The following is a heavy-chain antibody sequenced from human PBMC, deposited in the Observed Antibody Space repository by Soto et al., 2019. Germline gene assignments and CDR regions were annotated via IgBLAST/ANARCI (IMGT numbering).Heavy chain of an antibody. D-gene: IGHD3-22*01. CDR3: ARDWSRVRYYDSTQSAHAFDI. Sequence: ASVKVSCKASGYTFTSYYMHWVRQAPGQGLEWMGIINPSGGSTSYAQKFQGRVTMTRDTSTSTVYIELSSLRSEDTAVYYCARDWSRVRYYDSTQSAHAFDIWGQGTMVTVSS. CDR2: INPSGGST. V-gene: IGHV1-46*01. CDR1: GYTFTSYY. J-gene: IGHJ3*02.